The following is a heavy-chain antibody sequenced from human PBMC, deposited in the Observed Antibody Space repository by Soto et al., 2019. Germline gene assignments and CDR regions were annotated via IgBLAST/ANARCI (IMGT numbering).Heavy chain of an antibody. V-gene: IGHV3-30-3*01. Sequence: GGSLRLSCAASGFTFSSYAMHWVRQAPGKGLEWVADISYDGSNKYYADSVKGRFTISRDNAKNTLYLQMNSLRAEDTAVYYCAREAYSRSCFDYWGQGTLVTVSS. D-gene: IGHD6-13*01. CDR1: GFTFSSYA. CDR3: AREAYSRSCFDY. CDR2: ISYDGSNK. J-gene: IGHJ4*02.